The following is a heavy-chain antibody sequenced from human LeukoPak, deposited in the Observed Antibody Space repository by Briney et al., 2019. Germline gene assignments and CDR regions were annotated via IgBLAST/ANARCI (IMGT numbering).Heavy chain of an antibody. CDR1: GGSTSSSNW. CDR2: IYHSGST. D-gene: IGHD6-13*01. CDR3: ARGRGIAGGRAWFDP. V-gene: IGHV4-4*02. Sequence: SETLSLTCAVSGGSTSSSNWWSWVRQPPGKGLEWIGEIYHSGSTNYNPSLKSRVTISVDKSKNQFSLKLSSVTAADTAVYYCARGRGIAGGRAWFDPWGQGTLVTVSS. J-gene: IGHJ5*02.